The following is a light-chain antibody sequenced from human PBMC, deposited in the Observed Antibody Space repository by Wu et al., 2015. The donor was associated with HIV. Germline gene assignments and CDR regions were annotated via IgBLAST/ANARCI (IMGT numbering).Light chain of an antibody. CDR2: DAS. V-gene: IGKV3-20*01. Sequence: CRASQSVASSLAWYQQKPGQAPRLLIYDASNRATGIPARFSGSGSGTDFTLTISRLEPEDFAVYYCQQYGSSPPYTFGQGTKLEIK. CDR3: QQYGSSPPYT. CDR1: QSVASS. J-gene: IGKJ2*01.